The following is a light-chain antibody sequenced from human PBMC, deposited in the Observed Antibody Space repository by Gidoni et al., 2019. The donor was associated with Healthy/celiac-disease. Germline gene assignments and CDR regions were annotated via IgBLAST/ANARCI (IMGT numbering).Light chain of an antibody. CDR2: DAS. V-gene: IGKV3-11*01. CDR3: QHRST. CDR1: QSVSSC. J-gene: IGKJ4*01. Sequence: EIVLSQSPATLSLSPGERATLSCRASQSVSSCLDWYQQKPGQAPRLLIYDASNRATGIPARFSGSGSGTDFTLTISSLEPEDFAGYYCQHRSTFGGGTKVEIK.